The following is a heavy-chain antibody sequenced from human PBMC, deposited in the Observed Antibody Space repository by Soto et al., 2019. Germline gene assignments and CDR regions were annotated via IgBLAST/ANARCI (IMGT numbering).Heavy chain of an antibody. Sequence: QITLKESGPPLVKPTQTLTLTCTFSGFSLSTTGVGVRWIRQPPGKALDGLALIYWDDDKRCSPSLKSRLTITHDTSKNQVVLTITNMDPIDPATYYCAHALPVTTGGDYWGQGTLVTASS. CDR1: GFSLSTTGVG. J-gene: IGHJ4*02. V-gene: IGHV2-5*02. D-gene: IGHD4-17*01. CDR2: IYWDDDK. CDR3: AHALPVTTGGDY.